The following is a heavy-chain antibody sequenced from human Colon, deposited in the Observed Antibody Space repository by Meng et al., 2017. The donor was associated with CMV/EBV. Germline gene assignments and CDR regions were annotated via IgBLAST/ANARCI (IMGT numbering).Heavy chain of an antibody. V-gene: IGHV1-2*02. D-gene: IGHD3-22*01. J-gene: IGHJ4*02. CDR1: GYTFTGYY. CDR3: ATLGKYYYDSSGYYDY. Sequence: ASVKVSCKASGYTFTGYYMHWVRQAPGQGLEWMGWINPNSGGTNYAQKFQGRVTMTRDTSISTAYMELSRRRSDDTAVYYCATLGKYYYDSSGYYDYWGQGTLVTVSS. CDR2: INPNSGGT.